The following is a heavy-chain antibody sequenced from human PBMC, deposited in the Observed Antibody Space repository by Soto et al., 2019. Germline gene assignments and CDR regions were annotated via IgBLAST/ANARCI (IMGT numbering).Heavy chain of an antibody. Sequence: SETLSLTCTVSGGSISSSSYYWGWIRQPPGKGLEWIGSIYYSGSTYYNPSLKSRVTISVDTSKNQFSLKLSSVTAADTAVYYCARRRYFDWLSPFDPWGQGTLVTVSS. D-gene: IGHD3-9*01. CDR1: GGSISSSSYY. CDR3: ARRRYFDWLSPFDP. V-gene: IGHV4-39*01. CDR2: IYYSGST. J-gene: IGHJ5*02.